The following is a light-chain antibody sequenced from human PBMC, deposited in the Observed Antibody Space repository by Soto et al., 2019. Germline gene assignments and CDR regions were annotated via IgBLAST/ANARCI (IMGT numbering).Light chain of an antibody. J-gene: IGKJ2*01. V-gene: IGKV4-1*01. CDR2: WAT. Sequence: DVVLTQSPDSLSVSLGERATIRCKSSQSVLYSSNNRNYLAWYRQRPRQPPELLIYWATTRNSGVPDRFSGSGSGTNFTLTISRLQTEDVAVYYCQYYFRSPYTFGQGTKLEIK. CDR3: QYYFRSPYT. CDR1: QSVLYSSNNRNY.